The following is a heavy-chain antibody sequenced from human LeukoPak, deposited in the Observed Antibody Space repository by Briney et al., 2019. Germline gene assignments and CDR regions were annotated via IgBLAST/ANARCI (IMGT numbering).Heavy chain of an antibody. J-gene: IGHJ4*02. CDR2: ISYDGSNK. CDR1: GFTFSSYA. Sequence: GGSLRLSCAASGFTFSSYAMHWVRQAPGKGLEWVAVISYDGSNKYYADSVKGRFTISRDNSKNTLYLQMNSLRAEDTAVYYCAKGGTPPDYWGQGTLVTVSS. V-gene: IGHV3-30*04. CDR3: AKGGTPPDY.